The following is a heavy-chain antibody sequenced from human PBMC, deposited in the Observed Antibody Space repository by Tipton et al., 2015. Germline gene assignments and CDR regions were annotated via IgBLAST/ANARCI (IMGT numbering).Heavy chain of an antibody. Sequence: GLVKPSQTLSLTCAISGDSVSSNSAAWNWIRQSPSRGLECLGRIYYRSRWYYDYAVSVRSRIAIYPDTSRNQFSLQLSSVAPEDTAVYYCARDLEHGMDVWGQGTTVTVSS. CDR1: GDSVSSNSAA. J-gene: IGHJ6*02. V-gene: IGHV6-1*01. D-gene: IGHD5-24*01. CDR2: IYYRSRWYY. CDR3: ARDLEHGMDV.